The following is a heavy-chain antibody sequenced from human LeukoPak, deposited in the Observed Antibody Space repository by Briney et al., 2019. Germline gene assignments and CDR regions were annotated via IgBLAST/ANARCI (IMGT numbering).Heavy chain of an antibody. Sequence: GGSLRLSCAASGFTFSSYAMSWVRQAPGRGLEWVSAISGGGDSTYYADSVKGRFTISRDNSKNTLYLQMDSLRAGDTAVYYCAKDRARGGATNFDYWGQGTLVTVSS. D-gene: IGHD1-26*01. CDR2: ISGGGDST. CDR1: GFTFSSYA. J-gene: IGHJ4*02. V-gene: IGHV3-23*01. CDR3: AKDRARGGATNFDY.